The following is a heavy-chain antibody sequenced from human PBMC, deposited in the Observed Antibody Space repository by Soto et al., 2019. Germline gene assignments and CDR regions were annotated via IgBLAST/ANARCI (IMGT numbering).Heavy chain of an antibody. J-gene: IGHJ6*03. CDR2: IIPILGIA. D-gene: IGHD5-18*01. CDR1: GGTFSSYT. Sequence: QVQLVQSGAEVQKPGSSVKVSCKASGGTFSSYTISWVRQAPGQGLEWMGRIIPILGIANYAQKFQGRVTITADKSTSTAYMELSSLRSEDTAVYYCARGGGLLSYYYYYMDVWGKGTTVTVSS. V-gene: IGHV1-69*02. CDR3: ARGGGLLSYYYYYMDV.